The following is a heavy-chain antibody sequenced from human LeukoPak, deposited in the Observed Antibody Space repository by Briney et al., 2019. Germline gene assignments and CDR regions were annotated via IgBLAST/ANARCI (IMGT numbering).Heavy chain of an antibody. D-gene: IGHD6-19*01. CDR1: GFTFRSYG. J-gene: IGHJ4*02. Sequence: PGGSLRHSSAASGFTFRSYGTQWVPQTPGKGLEWMAVTSFDVNKQYYTDTVKGRFTISRDYSKNTLYLQMNSLRAEDTAVYYCAKEDIGGWYGIDCCGRGTLVTVSS. CDR3: AKEDIGGWYGIDC. V-gene: IGHV3-30*18. CDR2: TSFDVNKQ.